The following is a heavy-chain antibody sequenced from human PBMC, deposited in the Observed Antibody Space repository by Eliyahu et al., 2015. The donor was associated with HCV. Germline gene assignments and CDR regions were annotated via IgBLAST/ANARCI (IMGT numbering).Heavy chain of an antibody. CDR1: GFALSTSAVS. Sequence: QITLKESGPTLVKPTQTLTLTCTFSGFALSTSAVSVGWIRQPPGEALEWLALIYWNDDKKYSPSLKSRLTITKGTSKNQVVLTMTDMDPVDTATYYCAHRYQDNGGYYRDAFDIWGQGTMVTVSS. V-gene: IGHV2-5*01. CDR3: AHRYQDNGGYYRDAFDI. J-gene: IGHJ3*02. CDR2: IYWNDDK. D-gene: IGHD3-22*01.